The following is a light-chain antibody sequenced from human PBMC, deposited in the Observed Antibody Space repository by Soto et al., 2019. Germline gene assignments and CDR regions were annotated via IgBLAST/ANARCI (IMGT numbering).Light chain of an antibody. V-gene: IGLV2-14*01. CDR3: SSYAITSTPIYV. Sequence: QPVLAQPASVSGSPGQSISISCTGTSSDVGRYNYVSWYQHHPGKAPKLIISEVSNRPSGISTRFSGSKFGNTASLTISGLQAEDEADYYCSSYAITSTPIYVFGTGTKLTVL. CDR1: SSDVGRYNY. J-gene: IGLJ1*01. CDR2: EVS.